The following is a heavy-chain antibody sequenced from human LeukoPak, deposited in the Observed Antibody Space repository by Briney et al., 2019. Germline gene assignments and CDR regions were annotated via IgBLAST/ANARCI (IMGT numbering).Heavy chain of an antibody. J-gene: IGHJ4*02. Sequence: PGGSLRLSCAASGFTFSSYAMSWVRQAPGKGLEWVSTIRGSGDDTYSADSVKGRFTISRDNSKNTLYLQMNSLGAEDTAVYYCAKVSRTLGATRSLDYWGQGTLVTVSS. CDR2: IRGSGDDT. CDR1: GFTFSSYA. D-gene: IGHD1-26*01. V-gene: IGHV3-23*01. CDR3: AKVSRTLGATRSLDY.